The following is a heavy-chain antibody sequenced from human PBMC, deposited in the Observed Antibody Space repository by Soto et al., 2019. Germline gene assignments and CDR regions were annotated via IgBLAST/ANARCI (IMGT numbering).Heavy chain of an antibody. CDR2: ISGSGGTT. J-gene: IGHJ4*02. CDR1: GFTFSSYT. Sequence: PGGSLRLSCAASGFTFSSYTMTWVRQAPGKGLEWVSLISGSGGTTYYADSVKGRFTISRDNSKNTLYLQMNSLRAEDTAVYYCAKSNTPYSSGWYNYWGQGTLVTVSS. CDR3: AKSNTPYSSGWYNY. V-gene: IGHV3-23*01. D-gene: IGHD6-19*01.